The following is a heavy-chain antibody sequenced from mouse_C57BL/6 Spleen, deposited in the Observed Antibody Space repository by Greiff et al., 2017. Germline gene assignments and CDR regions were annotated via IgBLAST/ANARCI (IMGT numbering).Heavy chain of an antibody. V-gene: IGHV1-19*01. Sequence: EVQLQQSGPVLVKPGASVKMSCKASGYTFTDYNMNWVKQSHGKSLEWIGVINPYNGGTSYNQKIKGKATLTVNKSSSTAYMERNSLTSEDSAVYYGARRGFITKDFGYWGQGTPLTVSS. CDR1: GYTFTDYN. CDR3: ARRGFITKDFGY. D-gene: IGHD1-1*01. J-gene: IGHJ2*01. CDR2: INPYNGGT.